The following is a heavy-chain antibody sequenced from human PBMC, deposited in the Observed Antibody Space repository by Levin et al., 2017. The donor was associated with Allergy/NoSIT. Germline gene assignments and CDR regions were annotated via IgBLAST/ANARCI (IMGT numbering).Heavy chain of an antibody. CDR1: GGTFSSYA. Sequence: SVKVSCKASGGTFSSYAISWVRQAPGQGLEWMGGIIPIFGTANYAQKFQGRVTITADESTSTAYMELSSLRSEDTAVYYCAREGSTVTTIINTYGMDVWGQGTTVTVSS. V-gene: IGHV1-69*13. CDR2: IIPIFGTA. CDR3: AREGSTVTTIINTYGMDV. D-gene: IGHD4-17*01. J-gene: IGHJ6*02.